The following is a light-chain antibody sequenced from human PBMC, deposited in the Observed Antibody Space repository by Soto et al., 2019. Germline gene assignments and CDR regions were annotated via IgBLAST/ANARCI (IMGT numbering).Light chain of an antibody. J-gene: IGKJ2*01. CDR2: GAS. CDR1: QTVHSH. CDR3: QRYDNWPHA. V-gene: IGKV3-15*01. Sequence: EIVMTQSPATLSVSPGERATLSCRASQTVHSHLAWYQQKPGQAPRLLLYGASTRATGIPARFSGSGSGTEFNLTISTLQSEDFSVYYCQRYDNWPHAFGQGTKLEIK.